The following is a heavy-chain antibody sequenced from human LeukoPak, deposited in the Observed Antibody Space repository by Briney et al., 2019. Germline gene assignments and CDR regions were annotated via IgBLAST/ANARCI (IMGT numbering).Heavy chain of an antibody. Sequence: GGSLRLSCAASGFTFSSYAMSWVRQAPGKGLELVSGISGSGSSTYYADSVKGRFTISRDNSQNTVYLQMNSLRAEDTAVYYCAKDKWELPFPYYFDYWGQGTLVTVSS. CDR2: ISGSGSST. J-gene: IGHJ4*02. CDR3: AKDKWELPFPYYFDY. D-gene: IGHD1-26*01. CDR1: GFTFSSYA. V-gene: IGHV3-23*01.